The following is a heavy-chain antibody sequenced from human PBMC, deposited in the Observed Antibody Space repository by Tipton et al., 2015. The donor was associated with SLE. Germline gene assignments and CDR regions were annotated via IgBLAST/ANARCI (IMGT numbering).Heavy chain of an antibody. CDR3: TTYHYHTIGSPLPLGYGMDV. CDR1: GFTFSKAW. J-gene: IGHJ6*02. D-gene: IGHD1-26*01. Sequence: SLRLSCEASGFTFSKAWMNWVRQAPGKGPEWVGRIRSSSDGAPTDYAAPVKGRFTISRDDSKNTLFLQMNSLKTEDTAVYYCTTYHYHTIGSPLPLGYGMDVWGQGTTVTVSS. CDR2: IRSSSDGAPT. V-gene: IGHV3-15*01.